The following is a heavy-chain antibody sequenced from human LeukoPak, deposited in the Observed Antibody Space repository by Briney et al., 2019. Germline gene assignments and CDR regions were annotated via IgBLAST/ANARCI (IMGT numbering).Heavy chain of an antibody. V-gene: IGHV3-30*14. J-gene: IGHJ4*02. Sequence: PGRSLRLSCAASGFTFSSYAMHWVRQAPGKGLEWVAVISYDGSNKYYADSMKGRFTISRDNSKNTLYLQMNSLRAEDTAVYYCARGTHDYGDYGAIEDWGQGTLVTVSS. CDR2: ISYDGSNK. CDR3: ARGTHDYGDYGAIED. CDR1: GFTFSSYA. D-gene: IGHD4-17*01.